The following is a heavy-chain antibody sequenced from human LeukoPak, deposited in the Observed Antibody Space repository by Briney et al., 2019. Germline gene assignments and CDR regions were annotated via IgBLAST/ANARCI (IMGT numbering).Heavy chain of an antibody. CDR1: GGSISSSSYY. Sequence: PSETLSLTCTVSGGSISSSSYYWGWIRQPPGKGLEWIGSIYYSGSTYYNPSLKSRGTISVDTSKNQFSLKLSSVTAADTAVYYCARYSLGSSGYYYGGFDAFDIWGQGTMVTVSS. V-gene: IGHV4-39*01. D-gene: IGHD3-22*01. CDR2: IYYSGST. J-gene: IGHJ3*02. CDR3: ARYSLGSSGYYYGGFDAFDI.